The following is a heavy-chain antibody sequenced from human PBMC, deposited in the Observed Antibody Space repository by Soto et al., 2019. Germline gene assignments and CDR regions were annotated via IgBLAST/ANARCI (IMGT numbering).Heavy chain of an antibody. D-gene: IGHD1-26*01. Sequence: GESLKISCKGSGYSFTSYWISWVRQMPGKGLEWIVRIDPSDSYTNYSPYFQGHVTISADQSISTAYLQWSSLKASDTAMYYCATPRGSYRDAFDIGGQGTMVTVSS. CDR2: IDPSDSYT. J-gene: IGHJ3*02. CDR3: ATPRGSYRDAFDI. V-gene: IGHV5-10-1*01. CDR1: GYSFTSYW.